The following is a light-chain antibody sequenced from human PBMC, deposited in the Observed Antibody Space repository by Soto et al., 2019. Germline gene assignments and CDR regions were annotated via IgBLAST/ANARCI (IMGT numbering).Light chain of an antibody. CDR3: SSYAGSNKLV. Sequence: QSVLTQPPSASGSPGQAVTISCTGTSSDVGGYNYVSWYQQHPGKAPKLMIYEVSKRPSGVPDLFSGSKSGNTAYLTVSGIHSEDEADYYCSSYAGSNKLVYGGGTKVTVL. V-gene: IGLV2-8*01. CDR1: SSDVGGYNY. J-gene: IGLJ3*02. CDR2: EVS.